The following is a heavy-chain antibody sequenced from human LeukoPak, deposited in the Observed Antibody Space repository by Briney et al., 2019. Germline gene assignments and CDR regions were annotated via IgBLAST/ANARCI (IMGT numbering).Heavy chain of an antibody. J-gene: IGHJ6*02. CDR2: IIPILGIA. Sequence: GSSVKVSCKASGGTFSSYAISWVRQAPGQGLEWMGRIIPILGIANYAQKFQGRVTITADKSTSTAYMELSSLRSEDTAVYYCARDRKGYCSSTSCYRSLTYYYYGMDVWGQGTTVTASS. V-gene: IGHV1-69*04. CDR3: ARDRKGYCSSTSCYRSLTYYYYGMDV. CDR1: GGTFSSYA. D-gene: IGHD2-2*01.